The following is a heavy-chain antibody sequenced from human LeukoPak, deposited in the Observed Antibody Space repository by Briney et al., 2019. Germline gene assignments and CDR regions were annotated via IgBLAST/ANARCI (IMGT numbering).Heavy chain of an antibody. V-gene: IGHV1-2*02. CDR2: INPNSGGT. Sequence: ASVKVSCKASGYTFTGYYMHWVRQAPGQGLEWMGWINPNSGGTNYAQKFQGGVTMTRDTSISTAYMELSRLRSDDTAVYYCARDTSYSSSWYYFDYWGQGTLVTVSS. CDR3: ARDTSYSSSWYYFDY. D-gene: IGHD6-13*01. CDR1: GYTFTGYY. J-gene: IGHJ4*02.